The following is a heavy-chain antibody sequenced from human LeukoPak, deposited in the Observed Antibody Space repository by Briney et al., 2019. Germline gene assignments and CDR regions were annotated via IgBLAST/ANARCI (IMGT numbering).Heavy chain of an antibody. CDR1: GYPFSTYG. J-gene: IGHJ4*02. Sequence: GASVKVSCRASGYPFSTYGIIWVRQAPGHGLEWMGWISAYNGDTKYAQKVKGRVTMTTDTSTSTAYMELRSLRSDDTAVYYCARDGGYDLYYFDYWGQGTLVNVSS. V-gene: IGHV1-18*01. D-gene: IGHD5-12*01. CDR3: ARDGGYDLYYFDY. CDR2: ISAYNGDT.